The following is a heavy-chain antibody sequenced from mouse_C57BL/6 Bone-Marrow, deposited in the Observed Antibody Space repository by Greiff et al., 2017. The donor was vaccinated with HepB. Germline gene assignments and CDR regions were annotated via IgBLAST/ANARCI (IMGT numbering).Heavy chain of an antibody. V-gene: IGHV1-72*01. Sequence: QVQLQQPGAELVKPGASVKLSCKASGYTFTSYWMHWVKQRPGRGLEWIGRIDSNSGGTKYNEKFKSKATLTVDKSSSTAYMQLSSLTSEDSAVYYCARGGYDTFYYAMDYWGQGTSVTVSS. CDR3: ARGGYDTFYYAMDY. D-gene: IGHD2-2*01. CDR2: IDSNSGGT. J-gene: IGHJ4*01. CDR1: GYTFTSYW.